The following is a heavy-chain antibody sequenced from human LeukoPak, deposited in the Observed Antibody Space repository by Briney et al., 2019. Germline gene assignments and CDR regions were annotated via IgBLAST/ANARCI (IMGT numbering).Heavy chain of an antibody. CDR2: IKGKTDGGTT. CDR1: VTNAW. J-gene: IGHJ4*02. V-gene: IGHV3-15*01. Sequence: GGSLRLSCAASVTNAWMRMSWVRQAPGKGLEWVGRIKGKTDGGTTDYAAPVKGRLTISRDDSKNTLYLQMNSLKTEDTAVYYCTTSTTPGTTAPHYWGQGTLVTVSS. CDR3: TTSTTPGTTAPHY. D-gene: IGHD1-1*01.